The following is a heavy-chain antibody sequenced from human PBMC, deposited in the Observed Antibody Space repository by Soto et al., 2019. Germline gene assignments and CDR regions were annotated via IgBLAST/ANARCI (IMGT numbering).Heavy chain of an antibody. CDR3: AKAGGGSYGDYRYAFDI. D-gene: IGHD4-17*01. J-gene: IGHJ3*02. V-gene: IGHV3-23*01. CDR2: ISGSGGST. Sequence: EVQLLESGGGLVQPGGSLRLSCAASGFTFSSYAMSWVRQAPGKGLEGVSAISGSGGSTYYADSVKGRFTISRNNSKNTLYLQMNRLRGEDTAVYYCAKAGGGSYGDYRYAFDIWGQGTMVTVSS. CDR1: GFTFSSYA.